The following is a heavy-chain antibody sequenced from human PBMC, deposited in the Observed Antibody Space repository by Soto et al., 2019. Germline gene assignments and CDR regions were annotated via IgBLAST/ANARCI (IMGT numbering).Heavy chain of an antibody. CDR3: AGENYYGSGSYYGPLFDY. D-gene: IGHD3-10*01. Sequence: PSETLSLTCTVSGGSISSGGYYWSWIRQHPGKGLEWIGYIYYSGSTNYNPSLKSRVTISVDTSKNQFSLKLSSVTAADTAVYYCAGENYYGSGSYYGPLFDYWGQGTLVTVSS. CDR2: IYYSGST. J-gene: IGHJ4*02. CDR1: GGSISSGGYY. V-gene: IGHV4-61*08.